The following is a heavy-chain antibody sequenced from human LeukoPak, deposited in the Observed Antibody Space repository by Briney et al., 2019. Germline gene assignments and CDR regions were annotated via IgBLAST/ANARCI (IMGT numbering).Heavy chain of an antibody. V-gene: IGHV4-59*08. CDR1: GGSISSYY. Sequence: SETLSLTCTVSGGSISSYYWSWIRQPPGKGLEWIGYIYYSGSTNYNPSLKSRVTISVNTSKNQFSLKLSSVTAADTAVYYCARRDTKGYCNSTSCYSHNWFDPWGQGTLVTVSS. D-gene: IGHD2-2*02. CDR3: ARRDTKGYCNSTSCYSHNWFDP. J-gene: IGHJ5*02. CDR2: IYYSGST.